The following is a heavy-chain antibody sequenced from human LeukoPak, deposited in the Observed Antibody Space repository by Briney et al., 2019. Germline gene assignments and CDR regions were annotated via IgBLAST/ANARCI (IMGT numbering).Heavy chain of an antibody. CDR1: GGSINSHY. V-gene: IGHV4-59*11. J-gene: IGHJ5*02. D-gene: IGHD6-25*01. CDR2: IYYSGRN. CDR3: ARDGDGGGWFYT. Sequence: SETLSLTCTVSGGSINSHYWSWIRQPPGEGLECIGYIYYSGRNKYNPSLNSRATLSIHTSKNQFFLKLTSLTAADTAVYYCARDGDGGGWFYTWGQGALVTVSS.